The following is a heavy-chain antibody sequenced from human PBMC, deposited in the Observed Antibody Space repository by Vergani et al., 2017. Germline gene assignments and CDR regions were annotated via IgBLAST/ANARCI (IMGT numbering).Heavy chain of an antibody. D-gene: IGHD6-19*01. CDR2: IFSNGAK. Sequence: QVTLKESGPVVVKPTETLTLTCTVSGFSLTNATLGVSWIRQSPGKALEWLAHIFSNGAKSYTTSLRSRLTISRDTSKSQVVLTMTNMDPVDTATYFCARIPVIAVSDKFFYHNGMDVWGQGTTVTVSS. J-gene: IGHJ6*02. V-gene: IGHV2-26*01. CDR3: ARIPVIAVSDKFFYHNGMDV. CDR1: GFSLTNATLG.